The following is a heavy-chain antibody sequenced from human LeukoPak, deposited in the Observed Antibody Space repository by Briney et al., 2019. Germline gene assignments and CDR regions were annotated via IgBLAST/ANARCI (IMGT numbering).Heavy chain of an antibody. CDR1: GGSISSGGYS. Sequence: SQTLSLTCTVSGGSISSGGYSWSWIRQHPGKGLEWIGYIYYSGTTYYNPSLRSRVTISVDTSKNQFSLRLSSVTAADTAVYYCAKTRGSGWTYPFDYWGQGTLVTVSS. CDR2: IYYSGTT. V-gene: IGHV4-31*03. CDR3: AKTRGSGWTYPFDY. D-gene: IGHD6-19*01. J-gene: IGHJ4*02.